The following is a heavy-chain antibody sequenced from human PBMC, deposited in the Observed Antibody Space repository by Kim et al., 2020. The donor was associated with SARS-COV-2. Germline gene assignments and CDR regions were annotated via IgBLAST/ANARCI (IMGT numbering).Heavy chain of an antibody. J-gene: IGHJ3*02. V-gene: IGHV3-73*01. Sequence: WGSLRLSCAASGFTFSGSAMHWVRQASGKGLEWVGRIRSKPNSYATAYAAPVKGRFTISRDDSKNTAYLQMNNLKTEDTAVYYCTLVPGTPLAFWDAFDIWGQGTMVTVSS. CDR1: GFTFSGSA. D-gene: IGHD1-1*01. CDR2: IRSKPNSYAT. CDR3: TLVPGTPLAFWDAFDI.